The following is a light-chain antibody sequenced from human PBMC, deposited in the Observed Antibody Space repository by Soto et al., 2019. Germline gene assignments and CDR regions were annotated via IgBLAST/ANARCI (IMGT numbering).Light chain of an antibody. CDR1: SSNIGAGYD. J-gene: IGLJ3*02. Sequence: QSVLTQPPSVSGAPGQRVTISCTGSSSNIGAGYDVHWYQQLPGAAPKLLMYGNSNRPSGVPDRFSGSKSGTSASLAITGLQADDEADYYCQSYDSSLSGFWVFGGGTKVTVL. CDR3: QSYDSSLSGFWV. V-gene: IGLV1-40*01. CDR2: GNS.